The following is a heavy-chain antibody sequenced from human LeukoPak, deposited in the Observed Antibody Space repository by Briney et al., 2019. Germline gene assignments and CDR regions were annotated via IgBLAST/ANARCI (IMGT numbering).Heavy chain of an antibody. D-gene: IGHD3-3*01. V-gene: IGHV1-69*13. Sequence: ASVKVSCKASGGTFSSYAFSWVRQAPGQGLEWMGGIIPIVGTTNYAQMFQGRVTITADESTSTAYMELSSLRSEDTAVYYCARDEYDGDYWGQGTLVTVSS. CDR2: IIPIVGTT. CDR1: GGTFSSYA. CDR3: ARDEYDGDY. J-gene: IGHJ4*02.